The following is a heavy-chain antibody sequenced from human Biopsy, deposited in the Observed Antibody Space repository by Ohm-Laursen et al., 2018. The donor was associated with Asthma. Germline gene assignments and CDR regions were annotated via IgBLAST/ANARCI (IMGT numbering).Heavy chain of an antibody. Sequence: SLRLSCTAPGFSFSNFAIHWVRQAPGKGLEWVGVISKDASTQDYADSVKGRFTMARDNSKNTLDLQMNSLREEDTAVYYCARDGTDDAFDIWGQGTVVSVSS. V-gene: IGHV3-30*01. J-gene: IGHJ3*02. D-gene: IGHD1-1*01. CDR2: ISKDASTQ. CDR3: ARDGTDDAFDI. CDR1: GFSFSNFA.